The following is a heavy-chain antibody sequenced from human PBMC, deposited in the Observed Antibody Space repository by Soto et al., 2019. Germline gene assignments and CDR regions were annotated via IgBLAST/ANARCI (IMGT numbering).Heavy chain of an antibody. Sequence: PGGSLRLSCEVSGLTFSNFAMSWVRQAPGKGLEWASAIGGSIGTTFYADSVKGRFTISKDYAKNMLYLQMNSLRAEDTAVYYCAKFKGFNWNYVFDYWGQGVAGTVS. CDR3: AKFKGFNWNYVFDY. V-gene: IGHV3-23*01. CDR1: GLTFSNFA. D-gene: IGHD1-7*01. CDR2: IGGSIGTT. J-gene: IGHJ4*02.